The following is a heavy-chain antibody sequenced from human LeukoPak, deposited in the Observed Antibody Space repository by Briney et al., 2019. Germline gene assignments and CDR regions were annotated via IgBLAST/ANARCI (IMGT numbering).Heavy chain of an antibody. V-gene: IGHV3-30-3*01. CDR2: ISYDGSNK. J-gene: IGHJ4*02. CDR3: ARDPDSSGYIDY. CDR1: GFTFSSYA. Sequence: PGRSLRLSCAASGFTFSSYAMHWVRQAPGKGLEWVAVISYDGSNKYYADSVKGRFTISRDNSKNTLYLQMNSLRAEDTAVYYCARDPDSSGYIDYWGQGTLVTVSS. D-gene: IGHD3-22*01.